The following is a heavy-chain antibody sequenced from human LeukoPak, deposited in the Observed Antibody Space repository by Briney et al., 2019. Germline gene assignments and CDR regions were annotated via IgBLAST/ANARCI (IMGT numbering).Heavy chain of an antibody. CDR3: ARGPTTNWFDP. D-gene: IGHD5-12*01. Sequence: SQTLSLTCTVSGVSISSYHWSWIRQRPREGLGWIGYMYFSVTTNYNPSLKSRVTISVDTSKNQFSLNLTSVTAADTAVYYCARGPTTNWFDPWGQGTLVTVSS. CDR2: MYFSVTT. V-gene: IGHV4-59*01. CDR1: GVSISSYH. J-gene: IGHJ5*02.